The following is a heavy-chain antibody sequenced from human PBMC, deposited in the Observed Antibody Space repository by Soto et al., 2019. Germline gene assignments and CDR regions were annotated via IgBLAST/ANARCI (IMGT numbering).Heavy chain of an antibody. CDR2: IIPFFGTT. CDR1: GGTFSSYA. CDR3: ARVRVLVPAARVDGNWFDP. V-gene: IGHV1-69*12. Sequence: QVQLVQSGAEVKKPGSSVKVSCKASGGTFSSYAISWVRQAPGQGLEWMGGIIPFFGTTKYTQKFQGRVTITADESTTTAYMELSSLRSEDTAMYYCARVRVLVPAARVDGNWFDPWGQGTLVTVSS. J-gene: IGHJ5*02. D-gene: IGHD2-2*01.